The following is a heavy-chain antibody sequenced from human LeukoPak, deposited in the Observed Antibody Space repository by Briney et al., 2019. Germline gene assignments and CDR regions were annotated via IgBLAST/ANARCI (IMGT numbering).Heavy chain of an antibody. CDR2: IYHIGST. CDR1: GGSISSSSYY. CDR3: ARVGVSSSSDFDY. D-gene: IGHD6-6*01. V-gene: IGHV4-39*07. J-gene: IGHJ4*02. Sequence: PSETLSLTCTVSGGSISSSSYYWGWIRQPPGKGLEWIGTIYHIGSTYYNPSLKSRVTISVDTSKNQFSLKLSSVTAADTAVYYCARVGVSSSSDFDYWGQGTLVTVSS.